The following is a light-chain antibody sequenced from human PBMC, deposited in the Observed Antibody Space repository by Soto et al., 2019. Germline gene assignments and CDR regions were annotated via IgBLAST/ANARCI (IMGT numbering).Light chain of an antibody. CDR1: PGIGRW. CDR3: QQGDSFPVT. Sequence: DVQMTQYPSSVSASVGDRVTITCRASPGIGRWLAWYQQRPGKAPSFLIYAASSLQGGDPSRFSGSGSGTDFTLTISNLQPEDFATYFCQQGDSFPVTFGQGTRLEMK. J-gene: IGKJ5*01. V-gene: IGKV1D-12*01. CDR2: AAS.